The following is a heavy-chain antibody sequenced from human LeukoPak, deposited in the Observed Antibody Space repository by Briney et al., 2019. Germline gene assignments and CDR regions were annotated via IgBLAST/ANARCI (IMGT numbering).Heavy chain of an antibody. J-gene: IGHJ4*02. CDR3: ASPTNSGGSWYNY. CDR2: IIPIFGTA. CDR1: GGTFSSYA. D-gene: IGHD6-13*01. V-gene: IGHV1-69*05. Sequence: ASVKVSCKASGGTFSSYAISWVRQAPGQGLEWMGRIIPIFGTANYAQKFQSRVTITTDESTSTAYMELSSLRSEDTAVYYCASPTNSGGSWYNYWGQGTLVTVSS.